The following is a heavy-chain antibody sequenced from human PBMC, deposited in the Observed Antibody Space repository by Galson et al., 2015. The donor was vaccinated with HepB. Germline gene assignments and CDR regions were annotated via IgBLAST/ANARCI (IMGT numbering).Heavy chain of an antibody. CDR3: RGVIYYRGIYFDY. CDR1: GFTFSSYW. J-gene: IGHJ4*02. CDR2: INSDGSST. Sequence: SLRLSCAASGFTFSSYWMHWVRQAPGKGLVWVSRINSDGSSTSYADSVKGRFTISRDNAKNTLYLQMNSLRAEDTAVYYCRGVIYYRGIYFDYWGQGTLVTVSS. D-gene: IGHD3-10*01. V-gene: IGHV3-74*01.